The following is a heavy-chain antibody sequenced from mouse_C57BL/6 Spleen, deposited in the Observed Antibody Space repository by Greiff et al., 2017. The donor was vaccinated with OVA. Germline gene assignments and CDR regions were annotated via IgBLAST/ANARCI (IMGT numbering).Heavy chain of an antibody. CDR2: ISSGGSYT. D-gene: IGHD1-1*01. Sequence: EVQPVESGGDLVKPGGSLKLSCAASGFTFSSYGMSWVRQTTDKRLEWVATISSGGSYTYYPDSVKGRFTISRDNAKNTLYLQMSSLKSEDTAMYYCARDYYGLAYWGQGTLVTVSA. V-gene: IGHV5-6*01. CDR3: ARDYYGLAY. J-gene: IGHJ3*01. CDR1: GFTFSSYG.